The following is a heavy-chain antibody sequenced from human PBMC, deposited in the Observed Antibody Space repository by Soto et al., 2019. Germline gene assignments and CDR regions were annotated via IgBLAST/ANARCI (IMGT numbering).Heavy chain of an antibody. Sequence: SVKVSCKASGGTXSSYAISWVRXAPGQGVEWMGGIIPIFGTANYAQKFQGRVAIPADESTSTAYMELSSLRSEDTAVYFFARGNYDFWSGYANPFEYWGQGTLVTVSS. D-gene: IGHD3-3*01. V-gene: IGHV1-69*13. J-gene: IGHJ4*02. CDR3: ARGNYDFWSGYANPFEY. CDR2: IIPIFGTA. CDR1: GGTXSSYA.